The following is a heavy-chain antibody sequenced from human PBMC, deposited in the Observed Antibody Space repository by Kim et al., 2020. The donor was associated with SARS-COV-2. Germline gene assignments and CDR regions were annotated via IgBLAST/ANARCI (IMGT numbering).Heavy chain of an antibody. CDR1: GFTFDDYG. D-gene: IGHD6-19*01. CDR3: ARAKDSSGWYMDFDY. CDR2: INWNGGST. V-gene: IGHV3-20*04. J-gene: IGHJ4*02. Sequence: GGSLRLSCAASGFTFDDYGMSWVRQAPGKGLEWVSGINWNGGSTGYADSVKGRFTISRDNAKNSLYLQMNSLRAEDTALYYCARAKDSSGWYMDFDYWGQGTLVTVSS.